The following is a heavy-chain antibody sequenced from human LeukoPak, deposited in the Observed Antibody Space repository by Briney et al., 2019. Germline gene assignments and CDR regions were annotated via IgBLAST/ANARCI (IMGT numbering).Heavy chain of an antibody. CDR2: MNPNSGNT. CDR3: ARGVNLEGSGSDWDYYYYYMDV. V-gene: IGHV1-8*02. CDR1: GYTFTSFD. D-gene: IGHD3-10*01. Sequence: ASVKVSCKASGYTFTSFDINWVRQATGQGLEWMGWMNPNSGNTGYAQKFQGRVTMTRNTSISTAYMELSSLRSEDTAVYYCARGVNLEGSGSDWDYYYYYMDVWGKGTTVTISS. J-gene: IGHJ6*03.